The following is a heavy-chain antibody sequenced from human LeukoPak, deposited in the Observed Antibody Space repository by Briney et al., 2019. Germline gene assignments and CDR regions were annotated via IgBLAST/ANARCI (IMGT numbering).Heavy chain of an antibody. J-gene: IGHJ3*02. CDR3: ARDLFYIAVAGNGGAFDI. CDR1: GFTFSSYG. D-gene: IGHD6-19*01. Sequence: GGSLRLSCAASGFTFSSYGMHWVRQAPGKGLEWVAVISYDGSNKYYADSVKGRFTISRDNSKNTLYLQMNSLRAEDTAVYYCARDLFYIAVAGNGGAFDIWGQGTKVTVSS. CDR2: ISYDGSNK. V-gene: IGHV3-30*03.